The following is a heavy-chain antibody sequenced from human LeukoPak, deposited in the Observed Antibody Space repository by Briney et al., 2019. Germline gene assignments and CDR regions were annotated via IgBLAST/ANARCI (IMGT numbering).Heavy chain of an antibody. CDR1: GGSISSYY. D-gene: IGHD2-8*01. Sequence: SETLSLTCTVSGGSISSYYWSWLRQPPGKGLEWIGYIYYSGSTNYNPSLKSRVTISVDTSKNQFSLKLSSVTAEDTAVYYCAKDRCSNGVGCYYYYPDVWGKGTTVTISS. J-gene: IGHJ6*03. CDR3: AKDRCSNGVGCYYYYPDV. CDR2: IYYSGST. V-gene: IGHV4-59*01.